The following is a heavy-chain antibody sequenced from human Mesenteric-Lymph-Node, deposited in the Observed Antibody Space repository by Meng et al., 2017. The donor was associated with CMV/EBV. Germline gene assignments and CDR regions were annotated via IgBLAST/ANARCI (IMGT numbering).Heavy chain of an antibody. CDR3: ASRERSYYYGSGSPFDP. Sequence: GTFSSYAISWVRQAPGQGLEWMGGIIPIFGTANYAQKFQGRVTITADESTSTAYMELSSLRSEDTAVYYCASRERSYYYGSGSPFDPWGQGTLVTVSS. D-gene: IGHD3-10*01. V-gene: IGHV1-69*01. J-gene: IGHJ5*02. CDR1: GTFSSYA. CDR2: IIPIFGTA.